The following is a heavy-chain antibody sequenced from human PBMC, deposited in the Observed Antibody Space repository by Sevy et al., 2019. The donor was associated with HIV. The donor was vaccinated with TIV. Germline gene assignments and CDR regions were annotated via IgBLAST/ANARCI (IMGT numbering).Heavy chain of an antibody. D-gene: IGHD3-9*01. Sequence: GGSLRLSCGASGFTFSTYWMSWVRQAPGKGLEWVANINQDGSQKYYVDSVKGRFTIAKDNAKNSLYLQMSSLRAEDTAVYYCAREFDGGPDYWGQGTLVTVSS. CDR1: GFTFSTYW. V-gene: IGHV3-7*01. J-gene: IGHJ4*02. CDR3: AREFDGGPDY. CDR2: INQDGSQK.